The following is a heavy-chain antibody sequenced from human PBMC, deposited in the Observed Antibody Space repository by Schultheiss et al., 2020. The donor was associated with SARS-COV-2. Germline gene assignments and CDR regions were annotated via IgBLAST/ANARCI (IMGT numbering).Heavy chain of an antibody. Sequence: GGSLRLSCAASGFTVSSNYMSWVRQAPGKGLEWVSAISGSGGSTYYADSVKGRFTISRDNSKNTLYLQMNSLKTEDTAVYYCTTDYGGNSAFDYWGQGTLVTVSS. V-gene: IGHV3-23*01. J-gene: IGHJ4*02. CDR1: GFTVSSNY. CDR3: TTDYGGNSAFDY. CDR2: ISGSGGST. D-gene: IGHD4-23*01.